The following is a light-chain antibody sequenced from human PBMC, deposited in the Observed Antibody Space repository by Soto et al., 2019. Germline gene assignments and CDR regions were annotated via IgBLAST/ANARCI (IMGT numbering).Light chain of an antibody. CDR1: QTISNS. Sequence: DIQMTQSPSSLSASVGDRVTITCRASQTISNSLNWYQQKAGKAPRLLIFASSSLQSGVPSRFSGSGSGTDFTLTISSLQPEDFATYYCQQSYSTPITFGQGTRLEIK. J-gene: IGKJ5*01. CDR2: ASS. CDR3: QQSYSTPIT. V-gene: IGKV1-39*01.